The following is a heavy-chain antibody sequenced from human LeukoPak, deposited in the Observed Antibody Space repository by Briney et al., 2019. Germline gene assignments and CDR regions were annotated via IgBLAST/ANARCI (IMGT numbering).Heavy chain of an antibody. CDR3: ARDYSIVGANFFDY. D-gene: IGHD1-26*01. J-gene: IGHJ4*02. CDR2: ISSSSSYI. CDR1: GFTFSSYS. Sequence: GGSLRLSCAASGFTFSSYSMNWVRQAPGKGLEWVSSISSSSSYIYYADSVKGRFTISRDNAKNSLYLQMNSLRAEDTAVYYCARDYSIVGANFFDYWGQGTLVTVSS. V-gene: IGHV3-21*01.